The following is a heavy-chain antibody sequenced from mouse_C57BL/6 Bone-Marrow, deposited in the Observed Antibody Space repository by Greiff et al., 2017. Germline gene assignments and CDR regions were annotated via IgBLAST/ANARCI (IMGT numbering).Heavy chain of an antibody. V-gene: IGHV1-50*01. CDR3: ASTYFDY. CDR1: GYTFTSYW. CDR2: IDPSDSYT. J-gene: IGHJ2*01. Sequence: QVQLKQPGAELVKPGASVKLSCKASGYTFTSYWMQWVKQRPGQGLEWIGEIDPSDSYTNYNQKFKGKATLTVDTSSSTAYMQLSSLTSEDSAVYYCASTYFDYWGQGTTLTVSS.